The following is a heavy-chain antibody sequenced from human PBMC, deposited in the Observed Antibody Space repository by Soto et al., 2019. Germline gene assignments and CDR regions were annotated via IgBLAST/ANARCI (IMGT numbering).Heavy chain of an antibody. CDR1: GYTFTSYG. V-gene: IGHV1-18*01. CDR2: ISAYNGNT. D-gene: IGHD3-3*02. CDR3: ARVEWARPFFPPGAS. J-gene: IGHJ5*02. Sequence: QVQLVQSGAEVKKPGASVKVSCKASGYTFTSYGISWVRQAPGQGLEWMGWISAYNGNTNYAQKLRGRVTMTTDTSTSTAYMELRSLRSDDTAVYYCARVEWARPFFPPGASWGQGTLVTVSS.